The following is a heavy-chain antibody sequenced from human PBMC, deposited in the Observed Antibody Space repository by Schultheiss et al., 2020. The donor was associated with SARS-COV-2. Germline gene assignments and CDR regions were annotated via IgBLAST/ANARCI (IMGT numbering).Heavy chain of an antibody. V-gene: IGHV4-34*01. J-gene: IGHJ4*02. CDR2: IYHSGST. CDR3: ARVAPAAVDY. Sequence: SQTLSLTCAVYGGSFSGYYWSWIRQPPGKGLEWIGSIYHSGSTNYNPSLKSRVTISVDTSKNQFSLKLSSVTAADTAVYYCARVAPAAVDYWGQGTLVTVSS. D-gene: IGHD6-25*01. CDR1: GGSFSGYY.